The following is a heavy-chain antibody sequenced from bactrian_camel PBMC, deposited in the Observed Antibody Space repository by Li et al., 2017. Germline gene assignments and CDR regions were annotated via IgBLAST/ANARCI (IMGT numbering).Heavy chain of an antibody. V-gene: IGHV3S53*01. D-gene: IGHD5*01. CDR2: VDSAGRV. CDR3: AAESPSLAGWKPTSLLNQFAYNY. Sequence: HVQLVESGGGSVQAGGSLTLSCVVSGYSAINACWGWFRQGPGKEREGVAAVDSAGRVSYADSVKGRFTVSRDNANNTENLMMNSLKPEDTAMYYCAAESPSLAGWKPTSLLNQFAYNYWGQGTQVTVS. J-gene: IGHJ4*01. CDR1: GYSAINAC.